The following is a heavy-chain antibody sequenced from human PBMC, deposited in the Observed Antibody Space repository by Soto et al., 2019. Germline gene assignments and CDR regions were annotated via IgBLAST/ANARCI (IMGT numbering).Heavy chain of an antibody. CDR1: GGTFSSYA. V-gene: IGHV1-69*01. J-gene: IGHJ5*02. CDR2: IIPIFGTA. Sequence: QVQLVQSGAEVKKPGSSVKVSCKASGGTFSSYAISWVRQAPGQGLEWMGGIIPIFGTANYAQKFQGRVTITADEAQGPAYMELSSLRSEDTAVYYCARGGVVRGGNWFDPWGQGTLVTVSS. D-gene: IGHD3-10*01. CDR3: ARGGVVRGGNWFDP.